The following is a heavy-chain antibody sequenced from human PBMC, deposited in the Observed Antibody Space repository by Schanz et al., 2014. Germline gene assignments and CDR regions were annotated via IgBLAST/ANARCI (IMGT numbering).Heavy chain of an antibody. V-gene: IGHV3-48*01. D-gene: IGHD7-27*01. Sequence: EVQLVESGGGLVQPGGSLRLSCAASGFTFSSYWMHWVRQVPGKGLVWVSYVSRSTPDIYYADSVKGRFTMSRDNAKNSVFLQMNSLRAEDTAVYYCSRNRGTGGQNWYFDLWGRGTLVTASS. CDR3: SRNRGTGGQNWYFDL. CDR1: GFTFSSYW. J-gene: IGHJ2*01. CDR2: VSRSTPDI.